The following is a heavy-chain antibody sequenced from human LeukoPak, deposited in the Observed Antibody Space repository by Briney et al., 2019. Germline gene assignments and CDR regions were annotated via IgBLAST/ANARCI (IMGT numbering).Heavy chain of an antibody. Sequence: TSETLSLTCAVSGASVISSNYCWGWVRQPPGKGLEWIGSMFYSGTTYTNPSLKSRVTISVDTSKNQFSLNLSSVTAADTAIYYCARRGHTYGYYYYYYMDVWGKGTTVTVSS. CDR3: ARRGHTYGYYYYYYMDV. D-gene: IGHD5-18*01. CDR2: MFYSGTT. CDR1: GASVISSNYC. V-gene: IGHV4-39*07. J-gene: IGHJ6*03.